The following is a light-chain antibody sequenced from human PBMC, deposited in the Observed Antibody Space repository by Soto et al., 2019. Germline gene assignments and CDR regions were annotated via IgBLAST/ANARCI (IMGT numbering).Light chain of an antibody. J-gene: IGKJ1*01. V-gene: IGKV3-15*01. CDR1: QSVAGN. CDR3: QHYNNWPPWT. CDR2: GAS. Sequence: EIVMTQAPATLSVSPGERATLSCRASQSVAGNLAWYQHKPGQAPRLLIYGASTRATGIPARFSGSGSGTEFTLTISSRQSEDVAVYYCQHYNNWPPWTFGQVTKVEIK.